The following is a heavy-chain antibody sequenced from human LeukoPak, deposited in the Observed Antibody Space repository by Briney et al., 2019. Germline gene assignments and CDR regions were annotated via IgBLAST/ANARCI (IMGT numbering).Heavy chain of an antibody. Sequence: PSETLSLTCAVYGGSFSGYYWSWIRQPPGKGLEWIGEINHSGSTNYNPSLKSRVTISVDTSKNQFSLKLSSVTAADTAVYYCARQDSGYDYFDYWGQGTLVTVPS. CDR1: GGSFSGYY. J-gene: IGHJ4*02. CDR2: INHSGST. CDR3: ARQDSGYDYFDY. V-gene: IGHV4-34*01. D-gene: IGHD5-12*01.